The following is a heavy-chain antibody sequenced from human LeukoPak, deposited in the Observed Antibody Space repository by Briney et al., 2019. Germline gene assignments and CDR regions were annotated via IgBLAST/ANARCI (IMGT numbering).Heavy chain of an antibody. CDR1: GFSFSSYE. V-gene: IGHV3-48*03. CDR2: ISGSGTTI. J-gene: IGHJ4*02. Sequence: SGGSLRLSCAASGFSFSSYEMNWVRQAPGKGLEWVSYISGSGTTIYYADSVKGRFTISRDNAKNSLYLQMNSLRAEDTAVYHCARVSGMDYWGQGTLVTVSS. CDR3: ARVSGMDY.